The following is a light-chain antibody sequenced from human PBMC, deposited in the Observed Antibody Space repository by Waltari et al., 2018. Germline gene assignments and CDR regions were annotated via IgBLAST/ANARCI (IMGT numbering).Light chain of an antibody. V-gene: IGKV3-20*01. J-gene: IGKJ1*01. CDR1: QSVSSSY. CDR2: GAA. Sequence: TLSLSPGERATLSCRASQSVSSSYLAWYQQRPGQAPRLLMYGAASRATGIPDRFSGSGSGTDFTLTISRLETEDFAVYYCQQYGSSPWTFGQGTKVEIK. CDR3: QQYGSSPWT.